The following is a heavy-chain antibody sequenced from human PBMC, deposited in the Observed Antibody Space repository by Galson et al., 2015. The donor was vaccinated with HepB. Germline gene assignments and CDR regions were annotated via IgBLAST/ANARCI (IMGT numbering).Heavy chain of an antibody. J-gene: IGHJ4*02. CDR2: ISKSGDSA. D-gene: IGHD2-8*01. CDR3: AKDDYCPIYACAFDS. CDR1: GFTFSLYG. Sequence: SLRLSCAVSGFTFSLYGMSWVRQAPGKGLEWVSFISKSGDSADYADSVKGRFTISRDNSKNTVYLQVSSLRAEDTAVYYCAKDDYCPIYACAFDSWGQGTLVIVSS. V-gene: IGHV3-23*01.